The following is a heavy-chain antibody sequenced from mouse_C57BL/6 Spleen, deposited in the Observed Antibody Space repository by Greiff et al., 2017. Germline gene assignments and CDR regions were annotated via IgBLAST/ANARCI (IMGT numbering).Heavy chain of an antibody. Sequence: QVQLQQPGAELVKPGASVKMSCKASGYTFTSYWITWVKPRPGQGLEWIGDIYPGSGSTNYNEKFKSKATLTVDTSSSTAYMQLSSLTSEDSAVYYCAREIYYDYDEAYWGQGTLVTVSA. CDR3: AREIYYDYDEAY. V-gene: IGHV1-55*01. CDR2: IYPGSGST. J-gene: IGHJ3*01. D-gene: IGHD2-4*01. CDR1: GYTFTSYW.